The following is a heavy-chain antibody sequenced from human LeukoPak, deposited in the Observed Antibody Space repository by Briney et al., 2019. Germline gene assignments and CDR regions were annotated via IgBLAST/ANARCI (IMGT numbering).Heavy chain of an antibody. CDR1: GYTFTGYY. V-gene: IGHV1-2*02. CDR3: ARAHYCGVDCNNELRTRPGGY. J-gene: IGHJ4*02. D-gene: IGHD2-21*02. CDR2: INPNSGVT. Sequence: GASVKVSCKASGYTFTGYYIHWVRQAPGQGLEWMVWINPNSGVTNSAQKFQGRVTMTRDTSISTAYMELRELRPDDTAVYYCARAHYCGVDCNNELRTRPGGYWGQGTLVTVSS.